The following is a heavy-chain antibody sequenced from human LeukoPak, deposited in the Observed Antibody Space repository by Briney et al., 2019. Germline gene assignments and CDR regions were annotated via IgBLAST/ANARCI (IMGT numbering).Heavy chain of an antibody. Sequence: ASVKVSCKAFGYTFTSNYMHWVRQAPGKGLEWMGGFDPEDGETIYAQKFQGRVTMTEDTSTDTAYMELSSLRSEDTAVYYCATVCSSSHCGRDRWGQGTLVTVSS. D-gene: IGHD6-13*01. J-gene: IGHJ4*02. CDR1: GYTFTSNY. V-gene: IGHV1-24*01. CDR3: ATVCSSSHCGRDR. CDR2: FDPEDGET.